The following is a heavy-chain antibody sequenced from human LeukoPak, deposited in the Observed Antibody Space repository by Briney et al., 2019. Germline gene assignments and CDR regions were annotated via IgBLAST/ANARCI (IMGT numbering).Heavy chain of an antibody. Sequence: GASVKVSCKASGYTFTGYYMHWVRQAPGQGLEWMGWINPNSGGTNYAQKFQGRVAMTRDTSISTAYMELSRLRSDDTAVYYCAREGGSYGSAFDIWGQGTMVTVSS. CDR3: AREGGSYGSAFDI. J-gene: IGHJ3*02. CDR1: GYTFTGYY. V-gene: IGHV1-2*02. D-gene: IGHD1-26*01. CDR2: INPNSGGT.